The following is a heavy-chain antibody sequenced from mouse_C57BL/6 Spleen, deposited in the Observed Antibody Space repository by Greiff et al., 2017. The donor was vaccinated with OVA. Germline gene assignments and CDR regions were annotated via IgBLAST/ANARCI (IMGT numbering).Heavy chain of an antibody. J-gene: IGHJ3*01. D-gene: IGHD2-3*01. CDR2: IDPSDSYT. Sequence: QVQLQQPGAELVKPGASVKLSCKASGYTFTSYWMQWVKQRPGQGLEWIGEIDPSDSYTNYNQKFKGKATLTVDTSSSTAYMQLSSLTSEDSAVYYCARFYDGYPAWFAYWGQGTLVTVSA. CDR1: GYTFTSYW. CDR3: ARFYDGYPAWFAY. V-gene: IGHV1-50*01.